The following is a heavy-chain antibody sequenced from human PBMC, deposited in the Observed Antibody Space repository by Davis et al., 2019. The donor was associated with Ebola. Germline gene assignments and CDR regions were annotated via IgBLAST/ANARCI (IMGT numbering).Heavy chain of an antibody. D-gene: IGHD3-22*01. Sequence: SVKGRFTISRDNAKNSLYLQMNSLRAEDTAVYYCARDHDSSGYYVEYFDYWGQGTLVTVSS. CDR3: ARDHDSSGYYVEYFDY. J-gene: IGHJ4*02. V-gene: IGHV3-11*06.